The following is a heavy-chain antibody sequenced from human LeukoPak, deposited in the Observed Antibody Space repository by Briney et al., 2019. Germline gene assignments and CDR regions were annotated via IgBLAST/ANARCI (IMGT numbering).Heavy chain of an antibody. CDR1: GGTFISYA. Sequence: ASVKVSCKASGGTFISYAISWVRQAPGQGLEWMEGIIPIFGTANYAQKFQGRVTITADESTSTAYMELSSLRSEDTAVYYCARDRGYSYGATDYWGQGTLVTVSS. V-gene: IGHV1-69*13. J-gene: IGHJ4*02. CDR3: ARDRGYSYGATDY. CDR2: IIPIFGTA. D-gene: IGHD5-18*01.